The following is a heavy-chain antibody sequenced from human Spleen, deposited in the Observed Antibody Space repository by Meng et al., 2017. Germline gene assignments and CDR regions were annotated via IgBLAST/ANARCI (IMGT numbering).Heavy chain of an antibody. CDR2: INQSGST. CDR3: ARQKVGATFYYYAMDV. CDR1: GWSFSGYY. D-gene: IGHD1-26*01. J-gene: IGHJ6*02. Sequence: QVGLPKWGDGRLKLSEPLVLTCAVYGWSFSGYYWHWIRQPPGKGLEWIGEINQSGSTNYIPSLKSRVTISVDTSKNQFSLKLSSVTAADAAVYYCARQKVGATFYYYAMDVWGQGTTVTVSS. V-gene: IGHV4-34*01.